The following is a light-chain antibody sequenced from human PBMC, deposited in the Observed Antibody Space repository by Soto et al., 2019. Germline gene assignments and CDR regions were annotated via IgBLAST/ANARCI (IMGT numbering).Light chain of an antibody. CDR2: DAS. CDR1: QSVSTN. V-gene: IGKV3-11*01. CDR3: QQRRNWRPWK. Sequence: EIVLTQSPATLSLSPGERATLSCRARQSVSTNLAWYEQKPGQALRLLIYDASNRATGIPASLSGRGSWKDFTLTISSLEPEDCAVYYCQQRRNWRPWKFVQGPKVEIK. J-gene: IGKJ1*01.